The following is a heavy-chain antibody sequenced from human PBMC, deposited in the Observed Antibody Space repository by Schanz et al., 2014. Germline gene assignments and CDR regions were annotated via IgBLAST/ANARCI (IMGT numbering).Heavy chain of an antibody. CDR3: ARDGNYYGSRNYYKTPYYFDY. CDR2: IYASGAT. Sequence: EVQLLESGGGLVQPGGSLRLSCAASGFTFSSYAMSWVRQAPGKGLEWVSTIYASGATYYADSVKRRFTISRDISKNTLHLQVTSLRAEDTAIYYCARDGNYYGSRNYYKTPYYFDYSGQGTLVTVSS. J-gene: IGHJ4*02. V-gene: IGHV3-23*05. D-gene: IGHD3-10*01. CDR1: GFTFSSYA.